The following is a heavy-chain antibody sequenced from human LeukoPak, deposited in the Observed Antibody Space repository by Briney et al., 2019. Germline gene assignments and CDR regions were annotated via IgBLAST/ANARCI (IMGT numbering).Heavy chain of an antibody. CDR3: AKNGGDSYGTGHFDY. CDR1: GITFSSYA. D-gene: IGHD5-18*01. J-gene: IGHJ4*02. V-gene: IGHV3-23*01. CDR2: IGGGGGNS. Sequence: GGSLRLSCIASGITFSSYAMTWVRQAPGKGLEWVSAIGGGGGNSYYADSVRGRFTISRDNSKNTLYLQMNSLRAEDTAIYYCAKNGGDSYGTGHFDYWGQGTLVTVSS.